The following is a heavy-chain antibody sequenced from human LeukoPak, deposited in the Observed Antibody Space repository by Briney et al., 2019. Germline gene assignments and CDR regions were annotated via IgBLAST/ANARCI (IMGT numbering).Heavy chain of an antibody. J-gene: IGHJ6*02. CDR3: TRIAVAGTRGMDV. V-gene: IGHV3-73*01. CDR2: IRSKANSYAT. D-gene: IGHD6-19*01. CDR1: GFTFSGSA. Sequence: GGSLRLSCAASGFTFSGSAMHWVRQASGKGLEWVGRIRSKANSYATAYAASVKGRFTISRDDSKNMAYLQMNSLKTEDTAVYYCTRIAVAGTRGMDVWGQGTTVTVSS.